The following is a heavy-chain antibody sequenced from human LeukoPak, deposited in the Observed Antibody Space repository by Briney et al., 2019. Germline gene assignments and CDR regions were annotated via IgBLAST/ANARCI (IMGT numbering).Heavy chain of an antibody. V-gene: IGHV4-61*02. D-gene: IGHD3-16*01. CDR1: GGSISSGSYY. CDR3: ARDYDPDTNIMASFDP. J-gene: IGHJ5*02. Sequence: PSETLSLTCTVSGGSISSGSYYWSWIRQPAGKGLEWIGRIYTSGSTNYNPSLKSRVTISVDTSKNQFSLKLSSVTAADTAVYYCARDYDPDTNIMASFDPWGQGTLVTVSS. CDR2: IYTSGST.